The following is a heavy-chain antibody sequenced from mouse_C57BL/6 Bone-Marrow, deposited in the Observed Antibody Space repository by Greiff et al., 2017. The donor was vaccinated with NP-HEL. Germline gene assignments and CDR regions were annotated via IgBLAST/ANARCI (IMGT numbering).Heavy chain of an antibody. CDR3: ARGLRRTYYAMDY. CDR2: ISSGSSTI. V-gene: IGHV5-17*01. J-gene: IGHJ4*01. CDR1: GFTFSDYG. D-gene: IGHD2-4*01. Sequence: EVKVEESGGGLVKPGGSLKLSCAASGFTFSDYGMHWVRQAPEKGLAWVAYISSGSSTIYYADTVTGRFTISRDNAKNTLFLQMTSLRSEDTAMYYCARGLRRTYYAMDYWGQGTSVTVSS.